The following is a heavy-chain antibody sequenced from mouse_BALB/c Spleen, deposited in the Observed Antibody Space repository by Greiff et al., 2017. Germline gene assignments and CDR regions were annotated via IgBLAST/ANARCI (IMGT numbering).Heavy chain of an antibody. CDR2: IDPANGNT. CDR3: ASSPYYYAMDY. V-gene: IGHV14-3*02. Sequence: EVQLHQSGAELVKPGASVKLSCTASGFNIKDTYMHWVKQRPEQGLEWIGRIDPANGNTKYDPKFQGKATITADTSSNTAYLQLSSLTSEDTAVYYCASSPYYYAMDYWGQGTSVTVSS. J-gene: IGHJ4*01. CDR1: GFNIKDTY.